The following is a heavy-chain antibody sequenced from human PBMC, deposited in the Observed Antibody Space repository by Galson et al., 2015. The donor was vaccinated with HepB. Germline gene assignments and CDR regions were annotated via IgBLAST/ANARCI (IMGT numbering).Heavy chain of an antibody. CDR2: ISAYNGNT. J-gene: IGHJ4*02. V-gene: IGHV1-18*01. D-gene: IGHD2-21*02. CDR3: ASPVVYCGGDCYSPPFDY. CDR1: GYTFTSYG. Sequence: SVKVSCKASGYTFTSYGISWVRQAPGQGLEWMGWISAYNGNTNYAQKLQGRVTMTTDTSTSTAYMELRSLRSDDTAVYYCASPVVYCGGDCYSPPFDYWGQGTLVTVSS.